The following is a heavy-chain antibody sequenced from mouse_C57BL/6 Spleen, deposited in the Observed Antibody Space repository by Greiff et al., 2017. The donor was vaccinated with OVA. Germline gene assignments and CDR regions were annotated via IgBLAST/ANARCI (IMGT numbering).Heavy chain of an antibody. CDR1: GFTFSSYG. Sequence: EVKLVESGGDLVKPGGSLKLSCAASGFTFSSYGMSWVRQTPDKRLEWVATISSGGSYTYYPDSVKGRFTISRDNAKNTLYLQMSSLKSEDTAMYYCARHDPLYYGNFDYWGQGTTLTVSS. CDR3: ARHDPLYYGNFDY. J-gene: IGHJ2*01. CDR2: ISSGGSYT. D-gene: IGHD2-1*01. V-gene: IGHV5-6*02.